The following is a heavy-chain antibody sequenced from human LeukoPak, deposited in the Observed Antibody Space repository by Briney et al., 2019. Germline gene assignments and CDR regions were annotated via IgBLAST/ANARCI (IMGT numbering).Heavy chain of an antibody. CDR2: IKQDGSEK. Sequence: PGGSLRLSCAASGFTFSSYWMSWVRQAPGKGPEWVANIKQDGSEKYYVDSVKGRFTISRDNAKNSLYLQMNSLRAEDTAVYYCARVESGGNSFYFQHWGQGTLVTVSS. CDR1: GFTFSSYW. V-gene: IGHV3-7*01. CDR3: ARVESGGNSFYFQH. D-gene: IGHD4-23*01. J-gene: IGHJ1*01.